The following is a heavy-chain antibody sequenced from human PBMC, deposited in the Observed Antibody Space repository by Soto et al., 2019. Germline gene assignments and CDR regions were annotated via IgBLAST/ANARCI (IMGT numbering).Heavy chain of an antibody. V-gene: IGHV3-30-3*02. CDR1: GFTFSSYS. CDR2: ISYDGNRI. J-gene: IGHJ5*02. D-gene: IGHD2-21*02. Sequence: QQQLVESGGGVVQRGESLRLSCAASGFTFSSYSMNWVRQSPGKGLEWVAVISYDGNRIYYADSVKGRFTISRDNAKNTMFLQMSGLRPEDTAGYYCARGLVVTAKGWFDLWGQGTQVTVSS. CDR3: ARGLVVTAKGWFDL.